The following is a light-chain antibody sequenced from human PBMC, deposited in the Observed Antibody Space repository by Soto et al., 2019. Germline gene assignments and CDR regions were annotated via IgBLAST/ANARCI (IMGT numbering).Light chain of an antibody. Sequence: EIVLTRSPGTLSLSPGERATLSCRASQSVSSSYLAWYQQKPGQAPRLLIYGASSRATGIPDRFSGSGSGTDFTLTISRLEPEDFAVYYCQQYGSSRCTFGQGTKLEIK. J-gene: IGKJ2*02. CDR1: QSVSSSY. V-gene: IGKV3-20*01. CDR2: GAS. CDR3: QQYGSSRCT.